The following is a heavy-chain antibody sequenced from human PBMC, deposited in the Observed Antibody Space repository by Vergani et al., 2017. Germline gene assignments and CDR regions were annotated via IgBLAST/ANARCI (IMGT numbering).Heavy chain of an antibody. J-gene: IGHJ6*02. CDR1: GGPISSYY. CDR2: INHSGST. D-gene: IGHD2-2*02. V-gene: IGHV4-59*12. CDR3: ARSQGQYCSSNSCYNYYGMDV. Sequence: VQLHESCPGLVKPSEPLSLLCTVSGGPISSYYCSWIRQPPGKGLEWIGEINHSGSTNYNPSLKSRVTISVDTSKNQFSLKLSSVTAADTAVYYFARSQGQYCSSNSCYNYYGMDVWGQGTTVTVSS.